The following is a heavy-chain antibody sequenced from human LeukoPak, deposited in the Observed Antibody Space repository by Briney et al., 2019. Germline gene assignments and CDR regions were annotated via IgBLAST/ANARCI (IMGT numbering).Heavy chain of an antibody. CDR1: GFTFSNYA. CDR3: AKNGDRGAYCTGGTCYPYFYYYMDV. D-gene: IGHD2-15*01. V-gene: IGHV3-21*04. Sequence: GGSLRLSCAASGFTFSNYAINWVRQAPGKGLEWVSSITSSSAYIYYADSVQGRFSISRDDAKNSLYLQMNSLKAEDTAIYYCAKNGDRGAYCTGGTCYPYFYYYMDVWGKGTTVTI. J-gene: IGHJ6*03. CDR2: ITSSSAYI.